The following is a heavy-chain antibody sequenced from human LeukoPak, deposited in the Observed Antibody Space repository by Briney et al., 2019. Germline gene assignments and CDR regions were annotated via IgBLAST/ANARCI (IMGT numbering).Heavy chain of an antibody. CDR2: IYSGGST. V-gene: IGHV3-66*01. CDR1: GFTVSSNY. D-gene: IGHD7-27*01. CDR3: ARDQLGSGLFYYGMDV. J-gene: IGHJ6*02. Sequence: GGSLRLSCAASGFTVSSNYMGWVRQAPGKGLEWVSVIYSGGSTYYADSVKGRFTISRDNSKNTLYLQMSSLRAEDTAVYYCARDQLGSGLFYYGMDVWGQGTTVTVSS.